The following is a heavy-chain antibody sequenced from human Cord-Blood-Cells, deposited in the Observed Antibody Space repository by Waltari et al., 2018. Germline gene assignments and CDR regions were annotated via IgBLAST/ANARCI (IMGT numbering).Heavy chain of an antibody. CDR2: MNTNSSNT. CDR1: GYTLTSYD. D-gene: IGHD3-3*01. J-gene: IGHJ4*02. Sequence: QVQLVQSGAEVKKPGASVKVSCKASGYTLTSYDINWVRQATGQGLEWMGWMNTNSSNTGYAQKFPGRVTMTRNTSISTAYMELRSLRSEDTAVYYCARGPGSGYVFDYWGQGTLFTVSS. CDR3: ARGPGSGYVFDY. V-gene: IGHV1-8*01.